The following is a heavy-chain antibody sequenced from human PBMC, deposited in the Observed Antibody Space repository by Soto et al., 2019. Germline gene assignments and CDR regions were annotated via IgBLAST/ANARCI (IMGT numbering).Heavy chain of an antibody. V-gene: IGHV4-4*07. D-gene: IGHD3-10*01. Sequence: QVQLQESGPGLVEPSETLSLTCTVSGDSISNYQWSWIRQSAGKGLEWIGRISATGRTSYISSLKSRISLSLDASKNQFSLNLKFVPAADTAVYFCARDQSGAADLWGQGTMVTVS. CDR2: ISATGRT. J-gene: IGHJ3*01. CDR3: ARDQSGAADL. CDR1: GDSISNYQ.